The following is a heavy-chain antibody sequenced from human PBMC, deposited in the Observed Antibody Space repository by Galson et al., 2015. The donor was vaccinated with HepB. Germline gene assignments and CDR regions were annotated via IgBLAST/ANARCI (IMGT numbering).Heavy chain of an antibody. V-gene: IGHV3-21*06. D-gene: IGHD2-2*01. CDR3: ARVDCSSNCYGKGDVDP. Sequence: SLRLSCAASGFTFSSYSMNWVRQAPGKGLEWVSSISSSSSYIYYADSVKGRFTISRDNAKNSLYLQMNSLRAEDTAVYYCARVDCSSNCYGKGDVDPWGQGTLVTVSS. CDR2: ISSSSSYI. J-gene: IGHJ5*02. CDR1: GFTFSSYS.